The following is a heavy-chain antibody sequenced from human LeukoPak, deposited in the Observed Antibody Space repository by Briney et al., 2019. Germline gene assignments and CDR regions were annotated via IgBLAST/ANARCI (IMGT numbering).Heavy chain of an antibody. Sequence: SETLSLTFTVSGGSISSGDYYWSWIRQPPGKGLEWIGYIYYSGSTYYNPSLKSRVTISVDTSKNQFSLKLSSVTAADTAVYYCASCSGGAVCYFDYWGQGTLVTVSS. CDR2: IYYSGST. V-gene: IGHV4-30-4*01. CDR1: GGSISSGDYY. CDR3: ASCSGGAVCYFDY. J-gene: IGHJ4*02. D-gene: IGHD2-15*01.